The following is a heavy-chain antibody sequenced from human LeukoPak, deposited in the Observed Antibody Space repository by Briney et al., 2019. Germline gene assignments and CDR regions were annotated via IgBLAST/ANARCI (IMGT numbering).Heavy chain of an antibody. V-gene: IGHV4-39*07. CDR2: IYYSGST. CDR1: GGSVSSSGHY. CDR3: ARDGGIVVVVAAEDAFDI. Sequence: SETLSLTCTVSGGSVSSSGHYWGWIRQPPGKGLEWIGSIYYSGSTYYNPSLKSRVTISVDTSKNQFSLKLSSVTAADTAVYYCARDGGIVVVVAAEDAFDIWGQGTMVTVSS. J-gene: IGHJ3*02. D-gene: IGHD2-15*01.